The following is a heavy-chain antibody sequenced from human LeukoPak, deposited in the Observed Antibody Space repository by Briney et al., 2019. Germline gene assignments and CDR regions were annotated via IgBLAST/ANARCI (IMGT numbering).Heavy chain of an antibody. CDR3: ARDSGSSWREGLNY. CDR2: ISSSSDYI. Sequence: GGSLRLSCAASTFTFSSDSMNSVRQAPGKGLEWVSSISSSSDYIYYADSVKGRFTISRDNAKNSLYLQMNSLRVEDSAVYYCARDSGSSWREGLNYWGQGTLVTVSS. CDR1: TFTFSSDS. D-gene: IGHD6-13*01. J-gene: IGHJ4*02. V-gene: IGHV3-21*01.